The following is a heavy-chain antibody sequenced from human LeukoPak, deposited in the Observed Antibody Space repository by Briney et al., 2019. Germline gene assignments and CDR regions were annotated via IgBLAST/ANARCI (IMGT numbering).Heavy chain of an antibody. Sequence: RASVKVSCKASGGTFNSFALSWVRQAPGQGLEWMGGIIPIYPTTEYAQKFQGRVTISADESRGTVSIELSNLRSDDTAVYYCAREEASGYSGYGDYWGQGTLVTVSS. D-gene: IGHD5-12*01. V-gene: IGHV1-69*13. CDR3: AREEASGYSGYGDY. J-gene: IGHJ4*02. CDR2: IIPIYPTT. CDR1: GGTFNSFA.